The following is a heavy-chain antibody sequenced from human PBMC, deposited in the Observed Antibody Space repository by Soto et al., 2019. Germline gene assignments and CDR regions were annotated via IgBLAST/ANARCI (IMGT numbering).Heavy chain of an antibody. CDR2: ISYDGSNK. CDR1: GFTFSSYA. J-gene: IGHJ4*02. D-gene: IGHD3-22*01. CDR3: ATKYYYDSSGYYSWNVDY. V-gene: IGHV3-30-3*01. Sequence: GGSLRLSCAASGFTFSSYAMHWVRQAPGKGLEWVAVISYDGSNKYYADSVKGRFTISRDNSKKTLYLQMNSLRAEATAVYYCATKYYYDSSGYYSWNVDYWGQGTLVTVSS.